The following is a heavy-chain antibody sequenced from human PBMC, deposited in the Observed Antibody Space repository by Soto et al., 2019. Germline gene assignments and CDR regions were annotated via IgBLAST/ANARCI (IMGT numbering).Heavy chain of an antibody. J-gene: IGHJ4*02. Sequence: GGSLRLSCAASGFTFSSYGMHWVRQAPGKGLEWVSVIWYVGSNKYYADSVKGRFTIARDNSTNTLYLQMNSLRAEDTAVYYCAGEGRYCSGGSCYYWGQGTLVTVSS. CDR2: IWYVGSNK. CDR1: GFTFSSYG. D-gene: IGHD2-15*01. CDR3: AGEGRYCSGGSCYY. V-gene: IGHV3-33*01.